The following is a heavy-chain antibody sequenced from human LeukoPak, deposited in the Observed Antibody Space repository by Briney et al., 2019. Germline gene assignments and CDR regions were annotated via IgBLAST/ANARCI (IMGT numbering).Heavy chain of an antibody. CDR3: ARDIDFSWFDP. CDR2: IYSGGST. J-gene: IGHJ5*02. Sequence: GRPLRLSCAASGFTVSSNYMSWVRQAPGKGLEWVSVIYSGGSTYYADSVKGRFTISRDNSKNTLYLQMNSLRAEDTAVYYCARDIDFSWFDPWGQGTLVTVSS. V-gene: IGHV3-53*01. D-gene: IGHD3-3*01. CDR1: GFTVSSNY.